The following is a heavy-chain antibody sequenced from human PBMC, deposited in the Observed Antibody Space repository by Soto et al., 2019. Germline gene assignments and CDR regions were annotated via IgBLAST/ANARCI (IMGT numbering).Heavy chain of an antibody. J-gene: IGHJ3*02. CDR2: IYYSGST. Sequence: QVQLQESGPGLVKPSQTLSLTCTVSGGSISSGGYYWSWIRQHPGKGLEWIGYIYYSGSTYYNPSLRSRVTISVDTSKNQFSLKLSSVTAADTAVYYCARASRLAGSRAFDIWGQGTMVTVSS. V-gene: IGHV4-31*03. CDR1: GGSISSGGYY. CDR3: ARASRLAGSRAFDI.